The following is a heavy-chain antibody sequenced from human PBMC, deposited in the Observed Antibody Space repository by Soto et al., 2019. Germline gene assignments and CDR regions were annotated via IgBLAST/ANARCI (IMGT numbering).Heavy chain of an antibody. J-gene: IGHJ6*02. Sequence: QVQLVESGGGVVQPGRSLRLSCAASGFTFSSYAMHWVRQAPGKGLEWVAVISYDGSNKYYADSVKGRFTISRDNSKNTLYLQMNSLRAEDTAVYYCARDPGNSGRYYYYYGMDVWGQGTTVTVSS. CDR2: ISYDGSNK. V-gene: IGHV3-30-3*01. CDR3: ARDPGNSGRYYYYYGMDV. D-gene: IGHD4-4*01. CDR1: GFTFSSYA.